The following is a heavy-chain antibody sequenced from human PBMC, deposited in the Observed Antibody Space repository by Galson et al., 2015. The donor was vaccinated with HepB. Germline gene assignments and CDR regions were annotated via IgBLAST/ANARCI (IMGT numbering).Heavy chain of an antibody. CDR3: ARSAVAGLNWFDP. CDR2: INAGNGNT. Sequence: SVKVSCKASGYTFTSYAMHWVRQAPGQRLEWMGWINAGNGNTKYSQKFQGRVTITRDTSASTAYMELSSLRSEDTAVYYCARSAVAGLNWFDPWGQGTLVTVSS. V-gene: IGHV1-3*01. J-gene: IGHJ5*02. D-gene: IGHD6-19*01. CDR1: GYTFTSYA.